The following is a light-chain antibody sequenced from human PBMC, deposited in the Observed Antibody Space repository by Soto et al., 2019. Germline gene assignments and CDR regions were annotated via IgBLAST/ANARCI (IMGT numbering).Light chain of an antibody. CDR2: QTS. J-gene: IGKJ1*01. CDR3: HQRHSLPRT. V-gene: IGKV3-11*01. Sequence: EIVFTKSSTPLSPFPGDIATLSCMASQYINTRLAWYQHRPGQAPRLLIYQTSIRAAGIPARFSASGSGTDFTLTISDVQPEDFALYYCHQRHSLPRTFGQGTKVDIK. CDR1: QYINTR.